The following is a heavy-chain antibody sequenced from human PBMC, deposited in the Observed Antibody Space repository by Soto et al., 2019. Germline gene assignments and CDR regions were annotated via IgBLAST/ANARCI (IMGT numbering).Heavy chain of an antibody. D-gene: IGHD3-3*01. CDR1: GGTFSSYT. CDR3: ASSYDFWSDTSPYYFDY. J-gene: IGHJ4*02. V-gene: IGHV1-69*02. CDR2: IIPILGIA. Sequence: QVQLVQSGAEVKKPGSSVKVSCKASGGTFSSYTISWVRQAPGQVLEWMGRIIPILGIANYAQKFQGRVTITADKSTSTAYMELSSLRSEDTAVYYCASSYDFWSDTSPYYFDYWGQGTLVTVSS.